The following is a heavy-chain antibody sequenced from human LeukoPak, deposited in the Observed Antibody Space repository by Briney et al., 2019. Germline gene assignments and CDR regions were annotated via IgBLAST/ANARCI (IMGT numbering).Heavy chain of an antibody. D-gene: IGHD3-10*01. CDR2: ISAYNGNT. Sequence: GASVKVSRKASGYTFTSYGISWVRQAPEQGLEWMGWISAYNGNTNYAQKLQGRVTMTTDTSTSTAYMELRSLRSDDTAVYYCARGDYSYYYGSGSYHYFDYWGQGTQVTVSS. J-gene: IGHJ4*02. V-gene: IGHV1-18*01. CDR1: GYTFTSYG. CDR3: ARGDYSYYYGSGSYHYFDY.